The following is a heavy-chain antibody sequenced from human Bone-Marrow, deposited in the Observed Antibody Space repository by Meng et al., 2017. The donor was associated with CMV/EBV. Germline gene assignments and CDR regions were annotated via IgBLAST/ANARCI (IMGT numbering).Heavy chain of an antibody. Sequence: GESLKISCVASGLPFNYVYMTWVRQAPGKGLEWVGHIKSKTNGGTTDYAAPVKGRFTISRDDSRNTVYLQMNSLKSEDTAMYYCTTLYRASDGINIYYWGRGTLVTFSS. D-gene: IGHD3-3*02. CDR1: GLPFNYVY. CDR2: IKSKTNGGTT. CDR3: TTLYRASDGINIYY. J-gene: IGHJ4*02. V-gene: IGHV3-15*01.